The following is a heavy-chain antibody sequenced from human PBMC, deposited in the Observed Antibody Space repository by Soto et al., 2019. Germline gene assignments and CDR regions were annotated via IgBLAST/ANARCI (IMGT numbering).Heavy chain of an antibody. J-gene: IGHJ4*02. CDR2: MNPNSGNT. CDR3: ARERSSGWYVDY. Sequence: QVQLVQSGAEVKKPGASVKVSCKASGYTFTSYDINWVRQATGQGLEWMGWMNPNSGNTVYAQKFQGRVTMTRNTSVSTAYTELSSLSSEDTAVYYCARERSSGWYVDYWGQGTRVNVSS. CDR1: GYTFTSYD. D-gene: IGHD6-19*01. V-gene: IGHV1-8*01.